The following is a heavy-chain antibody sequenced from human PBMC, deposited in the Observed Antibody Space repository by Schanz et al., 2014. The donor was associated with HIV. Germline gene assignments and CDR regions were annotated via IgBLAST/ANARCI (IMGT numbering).Heavy chain of an antibody. D-gene: IGHD3-3*01. Sequence: QVQLVESGGGVVQPGRSLRLSCAASGFTFRSYGMHWVRQAPGKGLEWVAVTWYDGSNKYYADSVKGRFTISRDNSKNTLYLQMSSLREEDTAVYYCAKTILRFLDWPNANGGMDVWGLGTTVTVSS. CDR2: TWYDGSNK. J-gene: IGHJ6*02. CDR1: GFTFRSYG. CDR3: AKTILRFLDWPNANGGMDV. V-gene: IGHV3-33*06.